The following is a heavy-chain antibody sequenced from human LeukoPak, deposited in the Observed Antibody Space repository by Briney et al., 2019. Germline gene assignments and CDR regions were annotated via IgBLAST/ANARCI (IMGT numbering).Heavy chain of an antibody. Sequence: SSVKVSCKASGGTFSSYTISWVRQAPGQGLEWMGRIIPILGIANYAQKFQGRVTITADKSTSPAYMGLSSLRSEDTAVYYCAREVGERLPAGLWGQGTLVTVSS. D-gene: IGHD3-16*01. J-gene: IGHJ4*02. CDR2: IIPILGIA. CDR1: GGTFSSYT. V-gene: IGHV1-69*04. CDR3: AREVGERLPAGL.